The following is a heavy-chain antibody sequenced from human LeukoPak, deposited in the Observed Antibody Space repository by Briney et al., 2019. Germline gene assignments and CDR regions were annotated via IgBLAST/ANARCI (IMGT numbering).Heavy chain of an antibody. J-gene: IGHJ4*02. Sequence: GGSLRLSCAASGFTFSDYYMSWIRQAPGKGLGWVSYISSSGSTIYYADSVKGRFTISRDNAKNSLYLQMNSLRAEDTAVYYCASRYCSGGSCYFDYWGQGTLVTVSS. CDR3: ASRYCSGGSCYFDY. D-gene: IGHD2-15*01. CDR1: GFTFSDYY. V-gene: IGHV3-11*04. CDR2: ISSSGSTI.